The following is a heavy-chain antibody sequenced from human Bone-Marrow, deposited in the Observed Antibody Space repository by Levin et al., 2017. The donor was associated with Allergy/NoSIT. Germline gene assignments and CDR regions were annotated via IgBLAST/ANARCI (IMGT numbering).Heavy chain of an antibody. V-gene: IGHV3-7*01. Sequence: GGSLRLSCAASGFTFSNFCMTWVRQAPGKGLEWVASIKGDGSEKYYVDSVKGRFTISRDNAKNSLYLQMNSLRAEDTAVYYCVRDRLYGEYVNAYYGMDVWGQGTTVSVSS. D-gene: IGHD4-17*01. CDR3: VRDRLYGEYVNAYYGMDV. CDR2: IKGDGSEK. CDR1: GFTFSNFC. J-gene: IGHJ6*02.